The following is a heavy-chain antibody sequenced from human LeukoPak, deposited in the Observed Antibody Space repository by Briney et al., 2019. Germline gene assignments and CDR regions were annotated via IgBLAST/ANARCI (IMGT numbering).Heavy chain of an antibody. Sequence: ASVKVSCKVSGYTLTELSMHWVRQAPGKGLEWMGGFDPEDGETIYAQKFQGRVTMTEDTSTDTAYMELSSLRSDDTAVYYCARDQGYCSSTSCYTTLIDYWGQGTLVTVSS. CDR1: GYTLTELS. D-gene: IGHD2-2*02. V-gene: IGHV1-24*01. J-gene: IGHJ4*02. CDR2: FDPEDGET. CDR3: ARDQGYCSSTSCYTTLIDY.